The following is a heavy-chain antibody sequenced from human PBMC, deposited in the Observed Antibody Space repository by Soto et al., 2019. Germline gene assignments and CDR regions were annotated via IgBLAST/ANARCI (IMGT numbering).Heavy chain of an antibody. CDR1: GYTLTELS. CDR3: ARADEYSSSSGWFDP. Sequence: ASVKVSCKVSGYTLTELSMHWLRQSPGKGLEWMGGFDPEDGETIYAQKFQGRVTMTEDTSTDTAYMELSSLRSEDTAVYYCARADEYSSSSGWFDPWGQGTLVTVSS. D-gene: IGHD6-6*01. CDR2: FDPEDGET. V-gene: IGHV1-24*01. J-gene: IGHJ5*02.